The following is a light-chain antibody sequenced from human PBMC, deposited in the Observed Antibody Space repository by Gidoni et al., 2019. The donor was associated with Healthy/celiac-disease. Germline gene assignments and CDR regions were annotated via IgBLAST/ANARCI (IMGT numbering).Light chain of an antibody. V-gene: IGKV1-27*01. Sequence: SQMTHDPSSLSASVGDRVTITCRASQGISNYLAWYQQKPGKVPKLLIYAASTLQTGVPSRFSGSGSGTDFTLTISSLQPEDVATYYCQKYNSAPSTFGQGTRLEIK. CDR2: AAS. J-gene: IGKJ5*01. CDR3: QKYNSAPST. CDR1: QGISNY.